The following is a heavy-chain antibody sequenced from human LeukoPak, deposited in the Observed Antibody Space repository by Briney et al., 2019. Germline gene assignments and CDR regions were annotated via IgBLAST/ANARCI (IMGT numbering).Heavy chain of an antibody. V-gene: IGHV1-18*01. CDR1: GYTFTSYG. Sequence: ASVKVSCKASGYTFTSYGISWVRQAPGQGLEWMGWISAYNGNTNYAQKLQGRVTMTTDTSTSTAYMELRSLRSDDTAVYYCARWRVSSGWYGDAFDIWGQGTMVTVSS. D-gene: IGHD6-19*01. CDR2: ISAYNGNT. CDR3: ARWRVSSGWYGDAFDI. J-gene: IGHJ3*02.